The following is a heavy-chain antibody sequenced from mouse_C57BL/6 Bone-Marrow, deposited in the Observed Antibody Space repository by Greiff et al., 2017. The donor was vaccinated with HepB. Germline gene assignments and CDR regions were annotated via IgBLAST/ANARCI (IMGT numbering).Heavy chain of an antibody. CDR3: ARARLTTVVAYWYFDV. CDR1: GFTFSSYA. V-gene: IGHV5-4*03. Sequence: EVKLGESGGGLVKPGGSLKLSCAASGFTFSSYAMSWVRQTPEKRLEWVATISDGGSYTYYPDNVKGRFTISRDNAKNNLYLQMSHLKSEDTAMYYCARARLTTVVAYWYFDVWGTGTTVTVSS. D-gene: IGHD1-1*01. J-gene: IGHJ1*03. CDR2: ISDGGSYT.